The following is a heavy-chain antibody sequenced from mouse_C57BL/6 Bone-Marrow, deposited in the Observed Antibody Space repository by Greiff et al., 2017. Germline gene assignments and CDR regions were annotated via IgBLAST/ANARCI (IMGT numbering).Heavy chain of an antibody. J-gene: IGHJ2*01. V-gene: IGHV14-1*01. Sequence: VQLQQSGAELVRPGASVKLSCTASGFNIKDYYMHWVKQRPEQGLEWIGRIDPEDGDTEYAPKFKGKATMTADKSSNPAYLQLSSLTSEDTAVYYCTTGGYYFDYCGQGTTLTVSS. CDR3: TTGGYYFDY. CDR1: GFNIKDYY. CDR2: IDPEDGDT.